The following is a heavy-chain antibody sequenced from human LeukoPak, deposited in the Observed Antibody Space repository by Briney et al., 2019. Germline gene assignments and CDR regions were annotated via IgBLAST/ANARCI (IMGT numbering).Heavy chain of an antibody. Sequence: GGSLRLSCAASGFTFSSYSMNWVRQAPGKGLEWVSFISSSSSYIYYADSVKGRFTISRGNAKDSLYLQMNSLRAEDTAVYYCARDPGSGYEEHFDYWGQGTLVTVSS. CDR3: ARDPGSGYEEHFDY. J-gene: IGHJ4*02. D-gene: IGHD5-12*01. CDR1: GFTFSSYS. V-gene: IGHV3-21*04. CDR2: ISSSSSYI.